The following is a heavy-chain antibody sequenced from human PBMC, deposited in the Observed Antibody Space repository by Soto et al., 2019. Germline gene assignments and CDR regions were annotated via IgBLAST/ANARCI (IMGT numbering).Heavy chain of an antibody. V-gene: IGHV3-30-3*01. D-gene: IGHD6-19*01. CDR3: ARDTGWDYFDY. CDR2: ISYDGSNK. Sequence: GGSLRLSCAASGFTFSSYAMHWVRQAPGKGLEWVAVISYDGSNKYYADSVKGRFTNSRDNSKNTLYLQMNSLRAEDTAVYYCARDTGWDYFDYWGQGTLVTVSS. J-gene: IGHJ4*02. CDR1: GFTFSSYA.